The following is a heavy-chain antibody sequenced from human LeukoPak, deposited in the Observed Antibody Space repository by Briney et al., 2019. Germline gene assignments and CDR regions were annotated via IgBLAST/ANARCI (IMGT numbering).Heavy chain of an antibody. Sequence: SETLSLTCAVYGGSFSGYYWSWIRQPPGKGLEWIGEINHSGSTNYNPSLKSRVTISVDTSKNQFSLKLSSVTAADTAVYYCARRGRGYGSGSYYNVPYYYYMDVWGKGTTVTISS. CDR2: INHSGST. J-gene: IGHJ6*03. D-gene: IGHD3-10*01. CDR3: ARRGRGYGSGSYYNVPYYYYMDV. CDR1: GGSFSGYY. V-gene: IGHV4-34*01.